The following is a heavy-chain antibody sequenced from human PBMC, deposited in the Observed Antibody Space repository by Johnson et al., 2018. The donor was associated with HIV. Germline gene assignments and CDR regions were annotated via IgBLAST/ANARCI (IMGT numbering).Heavy chain of an antibody. D-gene: IGHD2-21*01. CDR2: INWNGGRT. Sequence: VQLVESGGGVVRHGGSLRLSCAASGFTFDDYGMSWVRQAPGKGLEWVSGINWNGGRTGYADSVKGRFTISRDNAKNSLYLQMNSLRAEDTALYYCARVVVVIAIGGTDAFDIWGQGTMVTVSS. CDR1: GFTFDDYG. CDR3: ARVVVVIAIGGTDAFDI. V-gene: IGHV3-20*04. J-gene: IGHJ3*02.